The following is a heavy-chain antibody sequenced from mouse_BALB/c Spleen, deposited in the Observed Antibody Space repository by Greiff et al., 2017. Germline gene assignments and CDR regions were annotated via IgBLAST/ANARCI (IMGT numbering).Heavy chain of an antibody. V-gene: IGHV3-2*02. CDR3: ARGLGASTMITTGGFAY. CDR2: ISYSGST. D-gene: IGHD2-4*01. Sequence: EVKLVESGPGLVKPSQSLSLTCTVTGYSITSDYAWNWIRQFPGNKLEWMGYISYSGSTSYNPSLKSRISITRDTSKNQFFLQLNSVTTEDTATYYCARGLGASTMITTGGFAYWGQGTLVTVSA. J-gene: IGHJ3*01. CDR1: GYSITSDYA.